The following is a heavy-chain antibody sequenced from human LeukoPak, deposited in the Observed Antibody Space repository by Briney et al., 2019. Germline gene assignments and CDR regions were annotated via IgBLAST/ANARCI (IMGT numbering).Heavy chain of an antibody. CDR3: ARDAPYCSSTSCPPDY. CDR2: IIPIFGTA. Sequence: SVKVSCKASGYTFTGYYMHWVRQVPGQGLEWMGGIIPIFGTANYAQKFQGRVTITADESTSTAYMELSSLRSEDTAVYYCARDAPYCSSTSCPPDYWGQGTLVTVSS. V-gene: IGHV1-69*13. D-gene: IGHD2-2*01. J-gene: IGHJ4*02. CDR1: GYTFTGYY.